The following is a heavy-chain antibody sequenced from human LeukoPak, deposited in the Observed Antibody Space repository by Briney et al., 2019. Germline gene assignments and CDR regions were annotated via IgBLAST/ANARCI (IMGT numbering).Heavy chain of an antibody. CDR3: ARSIGLTGGGVDV. J-gene: IGHJ6*02. CDR1: GFTFSDYN. V-gene: IGHV3-11*01. D-gene: IGHD3-9*01. CDR2: ITNGGSTI. Sequence: SGGSLRLSCAASGFTFSDYNMNWVRQAPGKGLEWVSYITNGGSTIRHADSVKGRFTISRDNAKKTLYLQMNSLRAEDTAVYYCARSIGLTGGGVDVWGQGTTVTVSS.